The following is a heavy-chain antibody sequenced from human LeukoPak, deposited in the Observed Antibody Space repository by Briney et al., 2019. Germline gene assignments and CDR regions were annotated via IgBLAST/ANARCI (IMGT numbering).Heavy chain of an antibody. V-gene: IGHV4-59*01. J-gene: IGHJ4*02. D-gene: IGHD3-22*01. CDR1: GGSISSYY. CDR3: ARAPGYYDSSGLGIDY. Sequence: SETLSLTCTVSGGSISSYYWSWIRQPPGKGLEWIGYIYYSGSTNYNPSLTSRVTISVDTSKNQFSLKLSSVTAADTAVYYCARAPGYYDSSGLGIDYWGQGTLVTVSS. CDR2: IYYSGST.